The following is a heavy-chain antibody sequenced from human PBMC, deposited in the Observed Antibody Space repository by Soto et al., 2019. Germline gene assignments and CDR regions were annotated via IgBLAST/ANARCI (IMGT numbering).Heavy chain of an antibody. CDR2: IYSGGST. CDR1: GFTVSSNY. J-gene: IGHJ1*01. Sequence: EVQLVESGGGLIQPGGSLRLSCAASGFTVSSNYMSWVRQAPGKGLEWVSVIYSGGSTYYADSVKGRFTISRDNSKNTLYLKMNRLRAEDTAVYYCARDRVESGYPEYFQHWGQGTLVTVSS. V-gene: IGHV3-53*01. D-gene: IGHD3-22*01. CDR3: ARDRVESGYPEYFQH.